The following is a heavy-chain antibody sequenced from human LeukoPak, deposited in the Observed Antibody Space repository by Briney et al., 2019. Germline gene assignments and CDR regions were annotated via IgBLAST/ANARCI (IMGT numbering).Heavy chain of an antibody. J-gene: IGHJ6*03. CDR3: ARDPGRFPIAAGVWSSYCYYYMDV. D-gene: IGHD6-6*01. Sequence: ASVKVSCKASGYTFTSYGISWVRQAPGQGLEWMGWISAYNGNTNYAQKLQGRVTMTTDTSTSTAYMELRSLRSDDTAVYYCARDPGRFPIAAGVWSSYCYYYMDVWGKGTTVTVSS. V-gene: IGHV1-18*01. CDR1: GYTFTSYG. CDR2: ISAYNGNT.